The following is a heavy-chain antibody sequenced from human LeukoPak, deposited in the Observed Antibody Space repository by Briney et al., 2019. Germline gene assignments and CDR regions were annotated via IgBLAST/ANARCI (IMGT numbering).Heavy chain of an antibody. D-gene: IGHD3-3*01. Sequence: GGSLRLSCAASGFTFSSYAMHWVRQAPGKGLEWVAVISYDGSNKYYADSVKGRFTISRDNSKNTLYLQMNSLRAEDTAMYYCARDLTILYYYYYGMDVWGQGTTVTVSS. V-gene: IGHV3-30-3*01. CDR1: GFTFSSYA. CDR3: ARDLTILYYYYYGMDV. CDR2: ISYDGSNK. J-gene: IGHJ6*02.